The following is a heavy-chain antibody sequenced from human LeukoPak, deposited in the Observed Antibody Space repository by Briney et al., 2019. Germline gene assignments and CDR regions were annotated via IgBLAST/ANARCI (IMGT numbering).Heavy chain of an antibody. CDR1: GYSFTSYW. Sequence: HGESLKISCKGSGYSFTSYWIGWVRQMPGKGLEWMGIIYPGDSDTRYSPSFQGQVTISAGKSISTAYLQWSSLKASDTAMYYCARHPYYYDSSGQSAFDYWGQGTLVTVSS. CDR3: ARHPYYYDSSGQSAFDY. D-gene: IGHD3-22*01. CDR2: IYPGDSDT. J-gene: IGHJ4*02. V-gene: IGHV5-51*01.